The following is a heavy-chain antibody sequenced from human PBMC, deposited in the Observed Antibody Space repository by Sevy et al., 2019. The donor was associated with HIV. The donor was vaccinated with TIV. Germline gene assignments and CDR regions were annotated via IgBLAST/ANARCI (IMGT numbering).Heavy chain of an antibody. D-gene: IGHD1-26*01. J-gene: IGHJ4*02. CDR2: ISYDGSDK. CDR1: GFNFRIYA. V-gene: IGHV3-30*03. Sequence: GGSLRLSCAASGFNFRIYAMHWVRQAPGKGLEWLAVISYDGSDKFYAESVKGRLTISRDNSKNMGFLQLNSLRGDDTAVYYCATGRQGATYGYWGQGTPVTVSS. CDR3: ATGRQGATYGY.